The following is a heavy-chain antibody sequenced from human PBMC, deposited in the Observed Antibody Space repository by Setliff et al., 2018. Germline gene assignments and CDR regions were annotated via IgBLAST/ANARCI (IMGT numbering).Heavy chain of an antibody. CDR3: AREPLWGSHDAFDI. J-gene: IGHJ3*02. CDR2: ISAYNANT. D-gene: IGHD7-27*01. V-gene: IGHV1-18*01. Sequence: ASVKVSCKASGYIFTSYAINWVRQAPGQGLEWMGSISAYNANTNYAQNLQGRITMTRDTSTSTAYMELRSLRSDDTAVYYCAREPLWGSHDAFDIWGQGTMVTVSS. CDR1: GYIFTSYA.